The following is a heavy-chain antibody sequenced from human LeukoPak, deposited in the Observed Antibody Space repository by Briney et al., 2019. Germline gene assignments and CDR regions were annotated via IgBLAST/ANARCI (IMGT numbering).Heavy chain of an antibody. Sequence: GGSLRLSCAASGFTFSNHAMNWVRQAPGQGLEWVSSIDGRSTDIYYADSVKGRFTISRDNAKNSLYLQMNSLRAEDTAVYYCARDEDTFDYWGQGTLVTVSS. CDR2: IDGRSTDI. J-gene: IGHJ4*02. D-gene: IGHD2-15*01. CDR3: ARDEDTFDY. CDR1: GFTFSNHA. V-gene: IGHV3-21*01.